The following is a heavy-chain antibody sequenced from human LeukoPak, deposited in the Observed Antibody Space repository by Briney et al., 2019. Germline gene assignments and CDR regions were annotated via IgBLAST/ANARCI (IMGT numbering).Heavy chain of an antibody. D-gene: IGHD6-13*01. V-gene: IGHV3-49*04. J-gene: IGHJ4*02. CDR2: IRSKAYGGTT. Sequence: QPGGSLRLSCAASGFTFSSYWMSWVRQAPGKGLEWVGFIRSKAYGGTTEYAASVKGRFTISRDDSKSIAYLQLNSLKTEDTAVYYCTRVRSSWYYFDYWGQGTLVTVSS. CDR1: GFTFSSYW. CDR3: TRVRSSWYYFDY.